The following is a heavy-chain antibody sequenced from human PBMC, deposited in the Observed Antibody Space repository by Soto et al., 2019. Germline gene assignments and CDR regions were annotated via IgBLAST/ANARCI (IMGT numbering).Heavy chain of an antibody. Sequence: GGSLRLSCAASGLTVSSNYMSWVRQAPGKGLEWVSVIYINGSTYYSDSVKGRFTISRDNSKNTLYLQMNSLRAEDTAVYYCAREGPFDYWGQGTLVTVSS. J-gene: IGHJ4*02. CDR2: IYINGST. V-gene: IGHV3-53*01. CDR1: GLTVSSNY. CDR3: AREGPFDY.